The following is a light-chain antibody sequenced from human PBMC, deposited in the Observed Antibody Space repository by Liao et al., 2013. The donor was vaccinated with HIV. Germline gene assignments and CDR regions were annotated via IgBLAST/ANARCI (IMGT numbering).Light chain of an antibody. CDR2: HAS. J-gene: IGLJ2*01. V-gene: IGLV3-21*04. CDR1: DFGTKR. CDR3: QVWDSSSDHVV. Sequence: SYVLTQPPSVSVAPGKTARITCGGDDFGTKRVHWYQQKPGQAPVLLIYHASDRPSGIPERFSGSNSGNTATLTISRVEAGEXGRTITCQVWDSSSDHVVFGGGTEXDRP.